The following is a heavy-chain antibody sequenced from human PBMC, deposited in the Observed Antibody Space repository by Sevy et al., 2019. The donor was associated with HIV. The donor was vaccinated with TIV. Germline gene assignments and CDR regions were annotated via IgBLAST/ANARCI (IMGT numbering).Heavy chain of an antibody. CDR1: GFTFSSYA. D-gene: IGHD3-10*01. J-gene: IGHJ1*01. Sequence: GGSLRLSCAASGFTFSSYAMSWVRQAPGKGLEWVSAISGSGGSTYYADSVKGRFTISRDNSKNKLYLQMNSLRAEDTAVYYCAKGPPMVRGVIIEYFQHWGQGTLVTVSS. V-gene: IGHV3-23*01. CDR3: AKGPPMVRGVIIEYFQH. CDR2: ISGSGGST.